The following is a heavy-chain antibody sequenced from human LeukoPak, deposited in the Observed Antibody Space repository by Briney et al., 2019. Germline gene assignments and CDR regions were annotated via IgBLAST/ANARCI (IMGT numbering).Heavy chain of an antibody. CDR3: GKDFELGGGAYYDSSGSVAP. Sequence: PGGSLRLSRAASGFTFSSYAMSWVRQAPGKGLEWVSAISGSGGSTYYADSVKGRFTISRDNSKNTLYLQMNSLRAEDTAVYYCGKDFELGGGAYYDSSGSVAPGGQGTLVTVSS. CDR2: ISGSGGST. J-gene: IGHJ4*02. V-gene: IGHV3-23*01. CDR1: GFTFSSYA. D-gene: IGHD3-22*01.